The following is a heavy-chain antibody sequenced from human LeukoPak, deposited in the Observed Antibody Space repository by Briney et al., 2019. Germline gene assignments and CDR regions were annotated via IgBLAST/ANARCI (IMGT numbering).Heavy chain of an antibody. J-gene: IGHJ4*02. CDR1: GYTFTDYY. D-gene: IGHD1-26*01. CDR2: INPNSGGT. CDR3: ARVVGAITKNRFDY. Sequence: ASVQVSCKASGYTFTDYYMHWVRQAPGQGLEWMGRINPNSGGTNYAQKFQGRVTMTRDTSISTAYMELSRLRSDDTAVYHCARVVGAITKNRFDYWGQGTLVTVSS. V-gene: IGHV1-2*02.